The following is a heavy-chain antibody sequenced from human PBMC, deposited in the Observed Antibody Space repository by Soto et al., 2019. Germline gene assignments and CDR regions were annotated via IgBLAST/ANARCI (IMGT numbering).Heavy chain of an antibody. Sequence: QVQLQESGPGLVKPSQTLSLTCTVSGGSISSGGYYWSWIRQHPGKGLEWIGYIYYSGSTYYNPFLKSRVTISVDTSKNQFALKLSSVTAADTAVYYCAREIRGSSWPHFDYWGQGTLVTVSS. CDR3: AREIRGSSWPHFDY. D-gene: IGHD6-13*01. V-gene: IGHV4-31*03. CDR2: IYYSGST. J-gene: IGHJ4*02. CDR1: GGSISSGGYY.